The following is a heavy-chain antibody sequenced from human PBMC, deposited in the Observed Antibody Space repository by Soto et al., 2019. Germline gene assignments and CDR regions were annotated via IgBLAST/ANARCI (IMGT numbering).Heavy chain of an antibody. CDR3: ARLYSDYGDYQNIDY. J-gene: IGHJ4*02. D-gene: IGHD4-17*01. CDR2: INPVDSGT. CDR1: GYRFATYY. V-gene: IGHV1-46*01. Sequence: ASVKVSCKASGYRFATYYMHWVRQAPGQGLEWMGIINPVDSGTTYAQKFQGRVTMSRDTSTSTVYLGLSSLKSEDTAVYYCARLYSDYGDYQNIDYWGQGTLVTVSS.